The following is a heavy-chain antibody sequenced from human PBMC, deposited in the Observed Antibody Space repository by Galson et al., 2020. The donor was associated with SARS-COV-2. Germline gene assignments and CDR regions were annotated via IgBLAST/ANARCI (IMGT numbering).Heavy chain of an antibody. CDR1: GGSISTYY. Sequence: SQTLSLTCSVSGGSISTYYWNWVRQPPGKGLEWIGCISYTGNTNFNPSLKRRVTISLEMSKNQFSLKVRSVTAADTAVYYCARDPNYDVVTGYYGPYGMDVWGQGTTVTVSS. CDR3: ARDPNYDVVTGYYGPYGMDV. J-gene: IGHJ6*02. CDR2: ISYTGNT. D-gene: IGHD3-9*01. V-gene: IGHV4-59*01.